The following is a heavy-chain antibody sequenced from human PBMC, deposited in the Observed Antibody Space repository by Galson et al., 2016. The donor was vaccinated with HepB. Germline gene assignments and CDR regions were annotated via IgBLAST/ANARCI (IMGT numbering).Heavy chain of an antibody. Sequence: SLRLSCAASGFTFTNYGMSWVRQAPGKGLEWVSGIRGSGTTYYADSVKGRVTISRDNSKNTVYLQMDSLRAEDTALYYCAKDPVSNTGRAFDYWGQGTLVTVSS. CDR2: IRGSGTT. CDR1: GFTFTNYG. D-gene: IGHD1-1*01. CDR3: AKDPVSNTGRAFDY. J-gene: IGHJ4*02. V-gene: IGHV3-23*01.